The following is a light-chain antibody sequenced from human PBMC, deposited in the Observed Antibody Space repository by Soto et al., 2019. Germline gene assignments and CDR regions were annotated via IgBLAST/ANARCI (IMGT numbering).Light chain of an antibody. V-gene: IGLV2-11*01. CDR2: DVT. J-gene: IGLJ1*01. Sequence: SVLTQPRSVSGSPGQSVTISCTGTNSDVGGYNYVSWYQQHPGKAPKVMIYDVTKRPSGVPIRFSGSKSGNTASLTISGLQAEDEADYYCCSFAGSFVFGTGTKVTVL. CDR3: CSFAGSFV. CDR1: NSDVGGYNY.